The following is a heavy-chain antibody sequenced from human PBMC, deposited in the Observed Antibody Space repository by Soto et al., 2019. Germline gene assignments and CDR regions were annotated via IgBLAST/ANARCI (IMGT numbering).Heavy chain of an antibody. V-gene: IGHV4-30-4*01. J-gene: IGHJ3*02. CDR3: ARDPLYDYGELPHGFDI. Sequence: SETLSLTCTVSGGSMSRGDYYWSWIRQPPGKGLEWIGFIYHTGSTYYSPSLKSRVAISVDTSKNQFSLKLSSVTAADTAVYYCARDPLYDYGELPHGFDIWGQGTMVTVSS. D-gene: IGHD3-10*01. CDR1: GGSMSRGDYY. CDR2: IYHTGST.